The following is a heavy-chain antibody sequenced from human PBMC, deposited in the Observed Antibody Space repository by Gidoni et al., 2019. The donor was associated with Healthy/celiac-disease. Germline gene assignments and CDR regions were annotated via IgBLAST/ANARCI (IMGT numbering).Heavy chain of an antibody. CDR3: AKMRDDYGGNWDAFDI. J-gene: IGHJ3*02. D-gene: IGHD4-17*01. Sequence: YDGSNKYYADSVKGRFTISRDNSKNTLYLQMNSLRAEDTAVYYCAKMRDDYGGNWDAFDIWGQGTMVTVSS. V-gene: IGHV3-30*18. CDR2: YDGSNK.